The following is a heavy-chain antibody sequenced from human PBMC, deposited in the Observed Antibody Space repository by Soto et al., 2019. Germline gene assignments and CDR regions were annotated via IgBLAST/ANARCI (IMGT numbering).Heavy chain of an antibody. D-gene: IGHD4-17*01. CDR3: ATGGTTVILKHYYYFYGMDV. Sequence: SVKVSCKASGGTFSSYAISWVRQAPGQGLEWMGGIIPIFGTANYAQKFQGRVTITADESTSTAYMELSSLRSEDTAVYYCATGGTTVILKHYYYFYGMDVWGQGTMGTVSS. V-gene: IGHV1-69*13. CDR1: GGTFSSYA. J-gene: IGHJ6*02. CDR2: IIPIFGTA.